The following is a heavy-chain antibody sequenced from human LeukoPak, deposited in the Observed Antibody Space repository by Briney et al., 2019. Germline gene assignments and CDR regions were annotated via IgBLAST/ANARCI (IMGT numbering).Heavy chain of an antibody. Sequence: ASVKVSCKASGYTFTSYGINWVRQATGQGLEWMGWMNPNSGNTGYAQKFQGRVTMTRNTSISTAYMELSSLRSEDTAVYYCARGRSSSLYYYYYYMDVWGKGTTVTVSS. CDR3: ARGRSSSLYYYYYYMDV. J-gene: IGHJ6*03. CDR2: MNPNSGNT. D-gene: IGHD6-6*01. V-gene: IGHV1-8*01. CDR1: GYTFTSYG.